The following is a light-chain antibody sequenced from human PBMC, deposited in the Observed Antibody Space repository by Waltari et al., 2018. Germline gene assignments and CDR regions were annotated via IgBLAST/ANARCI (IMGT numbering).Light chain of an antibody. CDR1: QSISSW. CDR3: QQYNSYSRT. CDR2: DAS. Sequence: DIQMTQSPSTLSASVGDRVTITCRARQSISSWLAWYQQKPGKAPNILIYDASSLESGVPSWFSGSGSGTEFTLTISSLQPDDFATYYCQQYNSYSRTFGQGTKVEIK. V-gene: IGKV1-5*01. J-gene: IGKJ1*01.